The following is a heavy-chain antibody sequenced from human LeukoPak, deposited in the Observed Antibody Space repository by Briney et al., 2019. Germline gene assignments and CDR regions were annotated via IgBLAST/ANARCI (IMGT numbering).Heavy chain of an antibody. V-gene: IGHV4-59*01. CDR3: ARVQWPRSGAFDY. CDR2: IYYSGST. Sequence: PSETLSLTCTVSGGSISSYYWSWIRQPPGKGLEWIGYIYYSGSTNYNPSLKSRVTISVDTSKNQFSLKLSSVTAADTAVYYCARVQWPRSGAFDYWGQGTLVTVSS. CDR1: GGSISSYY. J-gene: IGHJ4*02. D-gene: IGHD5-12*01.